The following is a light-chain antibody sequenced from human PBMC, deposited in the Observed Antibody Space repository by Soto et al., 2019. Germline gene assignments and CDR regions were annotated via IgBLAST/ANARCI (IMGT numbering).Light chain of an antibody. V-gene: IGKV1-39*01. CDR3: QQSSSTPPT. CDR1: QTISTY. J-gene: IGKJ4*01. CDR2: AAS. Sequence: DIQMTQSPSSLSASVGDRVTITCRASQTISTYLNSYQQRPGKAPKLLIYAASSLQSGVPSRFSGSGSGTDFTHTISSLQPEDFANYYCQQSSSTPPTFGGGTKVEIK.